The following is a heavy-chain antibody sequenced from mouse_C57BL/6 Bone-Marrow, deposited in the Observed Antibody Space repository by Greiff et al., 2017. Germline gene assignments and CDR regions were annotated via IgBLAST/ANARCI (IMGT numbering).Heavy chain of an antibody. Sequence: EVQLQQSVAELVRPGASVKLSCTASGFNFKNTYMHWVKQRPEQGLEWIGRIDPANGNTNYAPKFQGKATITADTSSNTAYMLLSSLTSEDTAIYYCARSSGCWYFGVWGTGTTVTVSS. V-gene: IGHV14-3*01. CDR1: GFNFKNTY. D-gene: IGHD1-1*01. CDR3: ARSSGCWYFGV. J-gene: IGHJ1*03. CDR2: IDPANGNT.